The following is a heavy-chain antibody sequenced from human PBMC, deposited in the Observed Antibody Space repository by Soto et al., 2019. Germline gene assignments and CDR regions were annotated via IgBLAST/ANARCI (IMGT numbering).Heavy chain of an antibody. CDR2: ISYDGSNK. J-gene: IGHJ6*02. Sequence: GGSLRLSCAASGFTFSIYGMHWVRQAPGKGLEWVAVISYDGSNKYYADSVKGRFTISRDNSKNTLYLQMNSLRAEDTAVYYCAMDYGMDVWGQGTTVTVSS. CDR1: GFTFSIYG. V-gene: IGHV3-30*03. CDR3: AMDYGMDV.